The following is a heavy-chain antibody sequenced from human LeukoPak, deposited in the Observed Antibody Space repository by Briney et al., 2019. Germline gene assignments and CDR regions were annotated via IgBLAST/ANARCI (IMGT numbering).Heavy chain of an antibody. J-gene: IGHJ4*02. Sequence: GGSLRLSCAASGFTVSSNYMSWVRQAPGKGLEWVSVIYSGGSTYYADSVKGRFTISRDNSKNTLYLQMNSLRAEDTAVYYCARDKGNGWSPFDYWGQGTLVTVSS. CDR1: GFTVSSNY. CDR3: ARDKGNGWSPFDY. CDR2: IYSGGST. V-gene: IGHV3-66*01. D-gene: IGHD6-19*01.